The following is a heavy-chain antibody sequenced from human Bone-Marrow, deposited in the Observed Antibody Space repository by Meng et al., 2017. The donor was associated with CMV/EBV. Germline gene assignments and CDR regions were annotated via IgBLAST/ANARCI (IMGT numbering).Heavy chain of an antibody. Sequence: SETLSLTCAVYGGSFSGYYWSWIRQPPGKGLEWIGEINHSGSTNYNPSLKSRVTISVDTSKNQFSLKLSSVTAADTAVYYCARGPYLYYYGSGSNAFDIWGQGTMATVPS. CDR1: GGSFSGYY. D-gene: IGHD3-10*01. CDR3: ARGPYLYYYGSGSNAFDI. J-gene: IGHJ3*02. CDR2: INHSGST. V-gene: IGHV4-34*01.